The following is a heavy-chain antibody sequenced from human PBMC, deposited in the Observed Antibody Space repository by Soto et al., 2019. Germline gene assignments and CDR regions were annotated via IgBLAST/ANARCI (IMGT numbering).Heavy chain of an antibody. V-gene: IGHV3-30*18. CDR1: GFTFRNYG. J-gene: IGHJ4*02. CDR3: AKESTVMASSGWDFDH. CDR2: ISFDGKVK. D-gene: IGHD6-19*01. Sequence: PGGSLRLSCAASGFTFRNYGMHWVRQAPGKGLEWVGVISFDGKVKYYADSLKGRFTISRDNSKNTMYLEMNSLRAEDTAVYYCAKESTVMASSGWDFDHWGQGTLVTVSS.